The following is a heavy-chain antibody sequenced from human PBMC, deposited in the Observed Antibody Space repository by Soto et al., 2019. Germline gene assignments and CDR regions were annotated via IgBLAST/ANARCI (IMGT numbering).Heavy chain of an antibody. CDR3: ATSSGWYWFDP. CDR2: IYYSGST. J-gene: IGHJ5*02. CDR1: GGSISSGGYY. D-gene: IGHD6-19*01. V-gene: IGHV4-31*03. Sequence: LSLTCTVSGGSISSGGYYWSWIRQHPGKGLEWIGYIYYSGSTYYNPALKSRVTISVDTSKNQFSLKLSSVTAADTAVYYCATSSGWYWFDPWGQGTLVTVSS.